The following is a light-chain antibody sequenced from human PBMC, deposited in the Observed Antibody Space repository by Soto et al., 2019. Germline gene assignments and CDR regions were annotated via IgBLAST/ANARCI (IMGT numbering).Light chain of an antibody. Sequence: QVTQVPSSLSASVGASLPITCRASQYISTYLNGYQQKPGAAPKLLIYVASNLQSGVPSSCSGSGSGTDLTITISRLQPLDISSYYCHDSYSTSFGQGTKVDIK. V-gene: IGKV1-39*01. CDR2: VAS. CDR1: QYISTY. J-gene: IGKJ1*01. CDR3: HDSYSTS.